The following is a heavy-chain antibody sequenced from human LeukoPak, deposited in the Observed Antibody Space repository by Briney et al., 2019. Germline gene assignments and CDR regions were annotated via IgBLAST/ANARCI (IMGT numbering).Heavy chain of an antibody. CDR3: ARNAYCSSTSCYPDY. V-gene: IGHV1-18*01. J-gene: IGHJ4*02. D-gene: IGHD2-2*01. CDR2: ISAYNGNT. CDR1: GYTFTSYG. Sequence: ASVKVSCKASGYTFTSYGISWGRQAPGQGLEWMGWISAYNGNTNYAQKLQGRVTMTTDTSTSTAYMELRSLRSDDTAVYYCARNAYCSSTSCYPDYWGQGTLVTVSS.